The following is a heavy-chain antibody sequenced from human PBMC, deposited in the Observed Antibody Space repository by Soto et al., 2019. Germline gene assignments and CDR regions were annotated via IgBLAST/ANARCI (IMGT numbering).Heavy chain of an antibody. V-gene: IGHV4-59*01. Sequence: PSETLSLTCTVSGGSISSYYWSWIRQPPGKGLEWIGYIYYSGSTNYNPSLKSRVTISVDTSKNQFSLKLSSVTAADTAVYYCARASKPHTLREGGMNVWRQGTTDTVTS. J-gene: IGHJ6*01. CDR2: IYYSGST. D-gene: IGHD2-2*01. CDR1: GGSISSYY. CDR3: ARASKPHTLREGGMNV.